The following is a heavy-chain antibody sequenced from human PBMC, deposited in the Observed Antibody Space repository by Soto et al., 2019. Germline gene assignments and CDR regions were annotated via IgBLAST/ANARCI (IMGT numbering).Heavy chain of an antibody. J-gene: IGHJ5*02. CDR2: FIPIYGTA. Sequence: GASVKVSCKASGDTFSSYSISWVRQAPGQGLEWMGGFIPIYGTANYAQKFQGRVTITADESTSTAYMELSSLRSEDTAVYYCAHARPSLDPWGQGTLVTVSS. V-gene: IGHV1-69*13. D-gene: IGHD6-6*01. CDR3: AHARPSLDP. CDR1: GDTFSSYS.